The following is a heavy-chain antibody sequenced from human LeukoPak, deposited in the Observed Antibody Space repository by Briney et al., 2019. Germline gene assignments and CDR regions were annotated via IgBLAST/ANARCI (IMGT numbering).Heavy chain of an antibody. V-gene: IGHV3-9*01. D-gene: IGHD3-10*01. CDR2: ISWNSGSI. Sequence: GRSLRLSCAASGFTFDDYAMHWVRQAPGKGLEWVSGISWNSGSIGYAGSVKGRFTISRDNAKNSLYLQMNSLRAEDTALYYCAKSKGRTLSPRGSWFDPWGQGTLVTVSS. J-gene: IGHJ5*02. CDR1: GFTFDDYA. CDR3: AKSKGRTLSPRGSWFDP.